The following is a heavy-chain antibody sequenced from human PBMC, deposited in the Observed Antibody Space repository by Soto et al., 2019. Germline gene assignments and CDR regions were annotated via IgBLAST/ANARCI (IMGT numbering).Heavy chain of an antibody. CDR1: GGSISSGGYY. J-gene: IGHJ3*02. CDR2: IYYSGST. Sequence: QVQLQESGPGLVKPSQTLSLTCTVSGGSISSGGYYWSWIRQHPGKGLEWIGYIYYSGSTYYNPSLKSRVTLSVDTSKNQFSLQLSSVTAADTAVYYCAISSGWPQDAFDIWGQGTIVTVSS. CDR3: AISSGWPQDAFDI. D-gene: IGHD6-19*01. V-gene: IGHV4-31*03.